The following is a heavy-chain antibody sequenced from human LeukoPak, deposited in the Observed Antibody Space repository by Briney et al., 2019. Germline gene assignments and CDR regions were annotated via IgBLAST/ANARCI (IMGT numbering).Heavy chain of an antibody. D-gene: IGHD2-2*01. J-gene: IGHJ4*02. CDR3: ARDRSIAVEPAAISFSDY. CDR2: INPNSGDT. Sequence: ASVKVSCRASGYIFTGYYMHWVRQAPGQGLEWMGWINPNSGDTNFAQEFQGRVTMTRDTSISTAYMELSRLRSDDTAVYYCARDRSIAVEPAAISFSDYWGQGTLVTVSS. CDR1: GYIFTGYY. V-gene: IGHV1-2*02.